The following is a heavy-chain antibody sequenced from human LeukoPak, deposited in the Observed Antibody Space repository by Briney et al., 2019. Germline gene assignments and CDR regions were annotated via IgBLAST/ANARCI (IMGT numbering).Heavy chain of an antibody. CDR1: SGSITSYY. D-gene: IGHD3-3*01. CDR2: IYYTGST. J-gene: IGHJ4*02. V-gene: IGHV4-59*01. Sequence: PSETLSLTCTVSSGSITSYYWTWIRQPPGKGLEWIGSIYYTGSTNYSPSLKGRVTILVDTSKNQFSLKMNSVTAADTALHYCARVGSGYSTFYFDYWGQGLLVTVSS. CDR3: ARVGSGYSTFYFDY.